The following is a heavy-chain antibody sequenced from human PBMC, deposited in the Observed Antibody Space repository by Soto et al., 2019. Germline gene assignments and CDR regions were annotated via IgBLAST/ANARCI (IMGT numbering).Heavy chain of an antibody. Sequence: EVQLVESGGGLVQPGGSLRLSCAASGFTFSSYWMHWVRQAPGKGLEWVANIKHDAGEKYYVESVKGRFTISRDNAKNSQYLEMNNWRGGYTAVCYCASTGAEAYSSWGQGTLVTVSS. CDR2: IKHDAGEK. J-gene: IGHJ5*02. V-gene: IGHV3-7*01. CDR3: ASTGAEAYSS. CDR1: GFTFSSYW. D-gene: IGHD6-13*01.